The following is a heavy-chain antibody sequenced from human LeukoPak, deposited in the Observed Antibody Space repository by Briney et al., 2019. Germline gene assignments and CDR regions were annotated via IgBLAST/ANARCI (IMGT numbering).Heavy chain of an antibody. V-gene: IGHV3-7*01. CDR1: GFTFGRYW. D-gene: IGHD1-20*01. J-gene: IGHJ5*02. Sequence: GGSLRLSCAASGFTFGRYWMTWVRQAPGKGLEWVANIKQDGSEKYHVDSVKGRFTISRDNSKNTLYLQMNSLRAEDTAVYYCAKGTSYNWNDGWFDPWGNGILVTVSS. CDR3: AKGTSYNWNDGWFDP. CDR2: IKQDGSEK.